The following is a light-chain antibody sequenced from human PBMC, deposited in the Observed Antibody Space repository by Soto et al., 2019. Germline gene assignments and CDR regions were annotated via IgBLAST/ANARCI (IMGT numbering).Light chain of an antibody. J-gene: IGKJ1*01. Sequence: EIVLTQSPATLSLSPGERATLSCRASQSVSSYLAWYQQKPGQAPRLLIYDASTRAAGFPDRFSGSGSGTDFTLTISRLDPEDFAVYYCQQYGSSPRTFGQGTKVDI. CDR3: QQYGSSPRT. V-gene: IGKV3-20*01. CDR2: DAS. CDR1: QSVSSY.